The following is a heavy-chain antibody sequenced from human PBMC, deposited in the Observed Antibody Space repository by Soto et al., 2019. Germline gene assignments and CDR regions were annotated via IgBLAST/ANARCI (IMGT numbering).Heavy chain of an antibody. CDR1: GGSFSGYY. J-gene: IGHJ6*02. V-gene: IGHV4-34*01. CDR3: AREAVLMVYAIPYYYYGMDV. Sequence: SETLSLTCAVYGGSFSGYYWSWIRQPPGKGLEWIGEINHSGSTNYNPSLKSRVTISVDTSKNQFSLKLSSVTAADTAVYYCAREAVLMVYAIPYYYYGMDVWGQGTTVTRLL. CDR2: INHSGST. D-gene: IGHD2-8*01.